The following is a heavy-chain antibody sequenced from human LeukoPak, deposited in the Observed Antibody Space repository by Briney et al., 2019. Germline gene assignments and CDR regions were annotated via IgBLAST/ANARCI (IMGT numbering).Heavy chain of an antibody. CDR1: GLTFSNSH. V-gene: IGHV3-30*04. Sequence: GSLRLSCATSGLTFSNSHMHWVRQPPGARMEWVALISADGTNKQFRDSAKGRFTVSRDNSRNTLDLQVDSLTVEDTAMYYCAREGYSSGRAGTFDIWGQGTMVTVSS. D-gene: IGHD3-22*01. CDR3: AREGYSSGRAGTFDI. J-gene: IGHJ3*02. CDR2: ISADGTNK.